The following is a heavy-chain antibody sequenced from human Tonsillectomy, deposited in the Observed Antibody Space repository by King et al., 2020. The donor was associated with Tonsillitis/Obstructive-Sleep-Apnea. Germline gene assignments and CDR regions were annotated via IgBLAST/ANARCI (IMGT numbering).Heavy chain of an antibody. CDR1: GFTFSSYW. V-gene: IGHV3-7*01. CDR3: ARTGVAVPNDY. CDR2: INQGGAEK. J-gene: IGHJ4*02. D-gene: IGHD6-19*01. Sequence: VQLVESGGGLVQPGGSLRLSCAASGFTFSSYWMSRVRQAPGKGLEWVANINQGGAEKYFVDSVKGRFTISRDNAKNSLYLQMNSLRAEDTAMYYCARTGVAVPNDYWGQGTLVTVSS.